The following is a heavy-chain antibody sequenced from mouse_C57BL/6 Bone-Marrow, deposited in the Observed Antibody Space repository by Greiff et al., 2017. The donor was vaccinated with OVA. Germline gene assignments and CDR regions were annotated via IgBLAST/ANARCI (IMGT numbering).Heavy chain of an antibody. CDR3: ARKRYGSSYWYFDV. V-gene: IGHV2-9-1*01. D-gene: IGHD1-1*01. J-gene: IGHJ1*03. Sequence: VQLKQSGPGLVAPSQSLSITCTVSGFSLTSYAISWVRQPPGKGLEWLGVIWTGGGTNYNSALKSRLSISKDNSKSQVFLKMNSLQTDDTARYYCARKRYGSSYWYFDVWGTGTTVTVSS. CDR1: GFSLTSYA. CDR2: IWTGGGT.